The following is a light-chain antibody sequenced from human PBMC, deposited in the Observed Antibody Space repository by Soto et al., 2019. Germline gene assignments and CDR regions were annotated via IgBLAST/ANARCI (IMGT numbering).Light chain of an antibody. CDR2: DVT. CDR1: SSDIGGYNY. V-gene: IGLV2-14*01. CDR3: SSYTSNSTYV. J-gene: IGLJ1*01. Sequence: QSALTQPASVSGSPGQSITIFCAGTSSDIGGYNYVSWYQQHPGKAPKLMIYDVTDRPSGVSNRFSGSKSDKTASLTISGLQAEDEADYYCSSYTSNSTYVFGTGTKLTVL.